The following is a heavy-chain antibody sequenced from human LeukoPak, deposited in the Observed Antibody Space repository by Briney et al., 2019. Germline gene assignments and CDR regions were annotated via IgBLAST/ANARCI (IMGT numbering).Heavy chain of an antibody. J-gene: IGHJ4*02. V-gene: IGHV3-33*01. Sequence: GGSLRLSCAASGFTFSSYGMHWVRQAPGKGLEWVAVIWYDGSNKYYADSVKGRFTISRDNSKNTLYLQMDSLRTEDTAVYYCARVELYASGWYGSIDYWGQGTLVAVSS. CDR3: ARVELYASGWYGSIDY. D-gene: IGHD6-19*01. CDR2: IWYDGSNK. CDR1: GFTFSSYG.